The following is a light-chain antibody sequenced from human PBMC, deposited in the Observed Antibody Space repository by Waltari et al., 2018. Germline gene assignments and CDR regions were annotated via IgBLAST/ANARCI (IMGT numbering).Light chain of an antibody. Sequence: DLQMTQSPSSVSASLGDRVTITCRVSQDISTWLAWYQQKPGTVPNLLIYAASNLQSGVPSRFSGSGSGTDFTLTSTSLQPEDFATYYCQQTNSLLALTFGGGTKVEMK. CDR1: QDISTW. CDR2: AAS. CDR3: QQTNSLLALT. V-gene: IGKV1-12*01. J-gene: IGKJ4*01.